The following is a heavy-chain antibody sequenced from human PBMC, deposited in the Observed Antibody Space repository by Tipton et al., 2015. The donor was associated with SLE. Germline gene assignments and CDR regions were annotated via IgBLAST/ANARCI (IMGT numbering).Heavy chain of an antibody. Sequence: LRLSCAIYRGSFSGYHWSWIRQTPGKGLEWIGEINYSANTNYNPSLKSRATISIDPSRNQLSLKLSSVTAADTAVYFCARGVAHYYDSGSFDVWGQGTPVTVSS. D-gene: IGHD3-22*01. CDR3: ARGVAHYYDSGSFDV. J-gene: IGHJ3*01. CDR2: INYSANT. CDR1: RGSFSGYH. V-gene: IGHV4-34*01.